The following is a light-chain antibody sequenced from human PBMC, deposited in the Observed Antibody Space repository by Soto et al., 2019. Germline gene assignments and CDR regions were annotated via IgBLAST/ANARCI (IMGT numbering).Light chain of an antibody. CDR1: ESVHRN. Sequence: EMVMTQSPATLSVSPGERVTLSCRASESVHRNLAWYQQKPGQGPSLLIYYASTRATGVPDRFTGSGSGTEFTLPISNLQAEDFGVYHCQQYRNWPPNFGPGTKGEIK. CDR2: YAS. CDR3: QQYRNWPPN. J-gene: IGKJ3*01. V-gene: IGKV3-15*01.